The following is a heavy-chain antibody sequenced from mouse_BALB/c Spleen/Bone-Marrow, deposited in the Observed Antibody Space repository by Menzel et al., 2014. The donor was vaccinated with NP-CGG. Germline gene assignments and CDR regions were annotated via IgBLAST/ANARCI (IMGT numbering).Heavy chain of an antibody. V-gene: IGHV5-6-3*01. CDR1: GFTFSSYG. CDR3: ARDSNDY. Sequence: EVKLMESGGGLVQPGGSLKLSCAASGFTFSSYGMSWVRQTPDKRLELVATINSNGGSTYYPDSVKGRFTISRDNAKNTLYLQMSSLKSEDTAMYYCARDSNDYWGQGTTPTVSS. CDR2: INSNGGST. J-gene: IGHJ2*01.